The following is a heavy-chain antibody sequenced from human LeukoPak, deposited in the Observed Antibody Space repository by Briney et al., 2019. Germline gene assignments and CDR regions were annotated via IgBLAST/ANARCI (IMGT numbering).Heavy chain of an antibody. CDR3: ARGGGWWDY. Sequence: SETLSLTCTVSGGSISTNYWSWIRQPPGKALEWIGYIYHSGSTHYNPSLKSRVTISVDTSKNQFSLKLSSVTSADTAVYYCARGGGWWDYWGQGTLVTVSS. CDR2: IYHSGST. V-gene: IGHV4-59*01. CDR1: GGSISTNY. D-gene: IGHD6-19*01. J-gene: IGHJ4*02.